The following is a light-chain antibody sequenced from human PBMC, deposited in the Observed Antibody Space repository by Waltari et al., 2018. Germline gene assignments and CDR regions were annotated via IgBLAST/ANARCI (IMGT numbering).Light chain of an antibody. CDR2: EVN. CDR1: NRDVGSYAY. Sequence: QSALTQPASVSGSPGQSITISCTGTNRDVGSYAYVSWYQQYPGKAPKLLIYEVNNRPSGVSSRFSGSKSGNTASLTISGLQADDEADYYCSSYRSTSTLYVFGTGTKVTVL. V-gene: IGLV2-14*01. CDR3: SSYRSTSTLYV. J-gene: IGLJ1*01.